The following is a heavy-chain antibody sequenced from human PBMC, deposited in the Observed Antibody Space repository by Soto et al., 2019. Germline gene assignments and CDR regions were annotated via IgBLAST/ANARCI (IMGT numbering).Heavy chain of an antibody. J-gene: IGHJ6*03. CDR2: IRSKANSYAT. CDR1: GFTVSGSA. CDR3: TSLWVDCSGGSCLYYMDV. V-gene: IGHV3-73*01. D-gene: IGHD2-15*01. Sequence: PGGSLRLSCASCGFTVSGSAMHWVRQASGKGPEWVGRIRSKANSYATAYAASVKGRFTISRDDSKNTAYLQMNSLKTEDTAVYYCTSLWVDCSGGSCLYYMDVWGKGTTVTVSS.